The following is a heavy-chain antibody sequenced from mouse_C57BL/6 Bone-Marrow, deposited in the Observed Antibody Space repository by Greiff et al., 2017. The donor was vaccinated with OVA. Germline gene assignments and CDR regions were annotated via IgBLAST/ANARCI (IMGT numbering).Heavy chain of an antibody. CDR3: YSNYGTDFDY. V-gene: IGHV6-3*01. CDR2: IRLKSDNYAT. D-gene: IGHD2-5*01. Sequence: EVKVEESGGGLVQPGGSMKLSCVASGFTFSNYWMNWVRQSPEKGLEWVAQIRLKSDNYATHYAESVKGRFTISRDDSKSSVYLQMNNLRAEDTGIYYCYSNYGTDFDYWGQGTTLTVSS. CDR1: GFTFSNYW. J-gene: IGHJ2*01.